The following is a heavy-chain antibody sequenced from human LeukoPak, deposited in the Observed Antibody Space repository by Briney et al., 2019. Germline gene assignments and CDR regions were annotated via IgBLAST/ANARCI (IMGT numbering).Heavy chain of an antibody. D-gene: IGHD6-19*01. Sequence: PSETLSLTCAVHGGSFSGNYWNWIRQPPGKGLEWIGEINHSGSTNYNPSLKSRVTMSVDTSKNQFSLKLSSVTAADTAVYYCARDADSSGWLDYWGQGTLVTVSS. CDR2: INHSGST. V-gene: IGHV4-34*01. J-gene: IGHJ4*02. CDR3: ARDADSSGWLDY. CDR1: GGSFSGNY.